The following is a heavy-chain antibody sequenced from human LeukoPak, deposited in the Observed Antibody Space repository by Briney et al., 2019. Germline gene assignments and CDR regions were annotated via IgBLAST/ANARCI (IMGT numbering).Heavy chain of an antibody. CDR3: ARGEYYDFWSGYYFDY. Sequence: SVKVSCKASGSTFSSYAISWVRQAPGQGLEWMGGIIPIFGTANYAQKFQGRVTITTDESTSTAYMELSSLRSEDTAVYYCARGEYYDFWSGYYFDYWGQGTLVTVSS. D-gene: IGHD3-3*01. CDR2: IIPIFGTA. J-gene: IGHJ4*02. CDR1: GSTFSSYA. V-gene: IGHV1-69*05.